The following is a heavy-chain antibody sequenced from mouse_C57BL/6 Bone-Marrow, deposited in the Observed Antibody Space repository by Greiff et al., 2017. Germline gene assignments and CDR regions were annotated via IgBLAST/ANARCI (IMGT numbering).Heavy chain of an antibody. CDR3: ARDEGRQLRLAWFAY. V-gene: IGHV5-4*01. CDR2: ISDGGSYT. J-gene: IGHJ3*01. Sequence: EVQVVESGGGLVKPGGSLKLSCAASGFTFSSYAMSWVRQTPEKRLEWVATISDGGSYTYYPDNVKGRFTISRDNAKNNLYLQMSHLKSEDTAMYYCARDEGRQLRLAWFAYWGQGTLVTVSA. D-gene: IGHD3-2*02. CDR1: GFTFSSYA.